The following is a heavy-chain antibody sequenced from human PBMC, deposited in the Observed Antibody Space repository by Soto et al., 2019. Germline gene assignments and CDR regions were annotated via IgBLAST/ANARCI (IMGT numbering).Heavy chain of an antibody. J-gene: IGHJ6*03. V-gene: IGHV1-18*01. D-gene: IGHD4-4*01. CDR2: INPYNGNT. CDR1: GYTFTNYG. Sequence: QVQLVQSGAEVKKPGASVKVSCKASGYTFTNYGITWVRQAPGQGLEWMGWINPYNGNTNYAQKLQGRVTMTTDTSTSTAYMELRSLRSDDTAVYFCARGKKGATTVISYYYYYYMDVGGKGTTVTVSS. CDR3: ARGKKGATTVISYYYYYYMDV.